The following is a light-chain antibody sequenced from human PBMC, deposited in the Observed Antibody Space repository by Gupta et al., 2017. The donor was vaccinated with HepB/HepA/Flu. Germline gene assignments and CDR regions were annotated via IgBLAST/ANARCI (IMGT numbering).Light chain of an antibody. CDR3: QAWDSSTVV. J-gene: IGLJ2*01. CDR1: KLGNKY. V-gene: IGLV3-1*01. CDR2: QDT. Sequence: SYELTQPPSVSVPPGQTASIACSGDKLGNKYASWYQQKAGQSPVLVIYQDTKRPSGIPERFSGSNSGNTATLTISGTQAMDEADYYCQAWDSSTVVFGGGTKLTVL.